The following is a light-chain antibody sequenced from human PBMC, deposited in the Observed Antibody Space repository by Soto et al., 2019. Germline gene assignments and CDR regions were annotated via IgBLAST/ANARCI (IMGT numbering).Light chain of an antibody. CDR2: AAS. J-gene: IGKJ5*01. CDR3: QHDNSFPIT. V-gene: IGKV1-12*01. CDR1: QGISSW. Sequence: DIQMTQSPSSVSASVGDRVTITCRASQGISSWVAWYQQKPGKAAKLLIYAASSLQSGVPSRFSGSGYGTDFTLTISSLQPEDFETYYCQHDNSFPITFGHGTLLE.